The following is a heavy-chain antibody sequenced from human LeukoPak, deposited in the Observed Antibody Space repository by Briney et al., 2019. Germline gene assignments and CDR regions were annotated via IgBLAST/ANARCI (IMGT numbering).Heavy chain of an antibody. V-gene: IGHV3-23*01. CDR1: GFTFNSYA. Sequence: GGSLRLSCAASGFTFNSYAINWVRQAPGKGLEWVSAISGSGDNTYYADSVKGRFTVSRDNSKNTLYLQMNSLRAEDTAVYYCANSFGDIWGQGTMVTVSS. CDR3: ANSFGDI. D-gene: IGHD3-10*01. CDR2: ISGSGDNT. J-gene: IGHJ3*02.